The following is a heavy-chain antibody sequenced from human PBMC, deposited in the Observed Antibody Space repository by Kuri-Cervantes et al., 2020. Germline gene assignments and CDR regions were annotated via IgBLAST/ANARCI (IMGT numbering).Heavy chain of an antibody. V-gene: IGHV3-11*01. CDR1: GFTFSDYY. CDR3: ARDMTTVTTDAFDI. J-gene: IGHJ3*02. CDR2: ISSSGSTI. D-gene: IGHD4-17*01. Sequence: GGSLRLSCAASGFTFSDYYMSWIRQAPGKGLEWVSYISSSGSTIYYADSVKGRFTISRDNAKNSLYLQMSSLRAEDTAVYYCARDMTTVTTDAFDIWGQGTMVTGSS.